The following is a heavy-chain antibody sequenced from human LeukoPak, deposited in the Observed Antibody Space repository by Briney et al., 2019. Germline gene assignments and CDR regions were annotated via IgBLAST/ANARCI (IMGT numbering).Heavy chain of an antibody. J-gene: IGHJ4*02. CDR3: ARGDGTGDY. CDR2: TIPIFGTA. CDR1: GGTFSSYA. V-gene: IGHV1-69*13. Sequence: SVKVSCKASGGTFSSYAISWERQAPGRWLEWMGGTIPIFGTANYAQTFQGRVTITADESTSTAYMELRSLRSDDTAVYYCARGDGTGDYWGQGTLVTVSS.